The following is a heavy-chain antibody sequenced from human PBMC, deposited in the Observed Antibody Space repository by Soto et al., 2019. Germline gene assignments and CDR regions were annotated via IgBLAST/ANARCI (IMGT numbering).Heavy chain of an antibody. CDR2: IYWDDDK. CDR1: GFSLSTSGVS. V-gene: IGHV2-5*02. CDR3: AHSRCGGDCLQSYPSHYYYGMDV. Sequence: SGPTLVNPTQTLTLTCTFSGFSLSTSGVSVGWIRQPPGKALEWLALIYWDDDKRYSPSLKSRLTITMDTSKNQVVLRMTNMDPVDTATYHCAHSRCGGDCLQSYPSHYYYGMDVWGQGTTVTVS. J-gene: IGHJ6*02. D-gene: IGHD2-21*02.